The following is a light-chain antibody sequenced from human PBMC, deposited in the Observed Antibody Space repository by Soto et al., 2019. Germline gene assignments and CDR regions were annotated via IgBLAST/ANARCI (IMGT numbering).Light chain of an antibody. CDR2: DTS. CDR3: QHYNNWPWT. J-gene: IGKJ1*01. V-gene: IGKV3-15*01. Sequence: ETMMSHSPATLSLYTGESATLSCRASQSVGRTLAWYQQKPGQARRLLMYDTSTRATGIPGRFSGSGSGTEFTLTISRLQSDDFAVYYCQHYNNWPWTVGQGSKVDI. CDR1: QSVGRT.